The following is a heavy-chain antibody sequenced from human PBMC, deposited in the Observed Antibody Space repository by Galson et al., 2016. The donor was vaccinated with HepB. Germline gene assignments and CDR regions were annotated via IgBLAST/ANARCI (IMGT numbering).Heavy chain of an antibody. CDR1: EFTFSSYV. J-gene: IGHJ4*02. V-gene: IGHV3-23*01. CDR3: ARWGSGWSGYLEY. CDR2: ISGGGGNT. D-gene: IGHD6-19*01. Sequence: SLRLSCAASEFTFSSYVMSWVRQAPGKGLEWVSGISGGGGNTYYAASVKGRFTISRDNDKNTLYLQLNSLRAEDTAVYYCARWGSGWSGYLEYWGQGTLVTVSS.